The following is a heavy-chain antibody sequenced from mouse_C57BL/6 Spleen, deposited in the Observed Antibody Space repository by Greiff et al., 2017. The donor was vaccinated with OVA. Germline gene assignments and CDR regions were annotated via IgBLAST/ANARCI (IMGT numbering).Heavy chain of an antibody. CDR1: GYTFTSYW. J-gene: IGHJ3*01. CDR2: IDPSDSYT. V-gene: IGHV1-59*01. CDR3: ARADDYGSPAWFAY. D-gene: IGHD1-1*01. Sequence: QVQLQQPGAELVRPGTSVKLSCKASGYTFTSYWMHWVKQRPGQGLEWIGVIDPSDSYTNYNQKFKGKATLTVDTSSSTAYMQLSSLTSEDSAVYYCARADDYGSPAWFAYWGQGTLVTVSA.